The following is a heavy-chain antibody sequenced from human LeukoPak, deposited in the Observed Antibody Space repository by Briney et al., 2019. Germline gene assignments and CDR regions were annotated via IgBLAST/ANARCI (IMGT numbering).Heavy chain of an antibody. V-gene: IGHV1-2*02. J-gene: IGHJ4*02. CDR3: AREVKQGLAFDY. CDR2: INPNSGGT. CDR1: GDTFTGYY. Sequence: ASVKVSCKASGDTFTGYYMHWVRQAPGQGLEWMGWINPNSGGTNYAQKFQGRVTMTRGTSISTAYMELSRLRSDDTAVYYCAREVKQGLAFDYWGQGTLVTVSS. D-gene: IGHD3/OR15-3a*01.